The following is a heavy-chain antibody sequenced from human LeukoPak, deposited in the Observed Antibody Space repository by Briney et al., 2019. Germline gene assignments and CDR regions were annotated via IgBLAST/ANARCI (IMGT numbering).Heavy chain of an antibody. V-gene: IGHV1-46*03. Sequence: ASVKVSCKASGGTFSSYAISWVRQAPGQGLEWMGIINPSGGSTSYAQKFLGRVTMTRDTSTSTVYMELSSLRSEDTAVYYCARSPAAYDAFDIWGQGTMVTVSS. CDR2: INPSGGST. D-gene: IGHD2-2*01. CDR1: GGTFSSYA. CDR3: ARSPAAYDAFDI. J-gene: IGHJ3*02.